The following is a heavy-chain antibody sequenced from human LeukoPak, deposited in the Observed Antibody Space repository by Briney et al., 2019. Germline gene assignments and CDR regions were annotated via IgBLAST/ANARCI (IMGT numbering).Heavy chain of an antibody. CDR2: IYYSGST. Sequence: ASETLSLTCTVSGGSISSGDYYWSWIRQPPGKGLEWIGYIYYSGSTNYNPSLKSRVTMSVDTSKNQFSLKLSSVTAADTAVYYCARVGYQLLYNDAFDIWGQGTMVTVSS. J-gene: IGHJ3*02. CDR1: GGSISSGDYY. V-gene: IGHV4-61*08. D-gene: IGHD2-2*02. CDR3: ARVGYQLLYNDAFDI.